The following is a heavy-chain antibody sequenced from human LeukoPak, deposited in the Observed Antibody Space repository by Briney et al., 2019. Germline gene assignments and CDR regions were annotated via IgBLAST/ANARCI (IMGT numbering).Heavy chain of an antibody. J-gene: IGHJ4*02. V-gene: IGHV3-23*01. CDR3: ARDTRAQLDIAVAGDY. Sequence: PAGGSLRLSCAASGFTFSSYAMSWVRQAPGKGLEWVSAISGSGGSTYYADSVKGRFTISRDNSKNTLYLQMNSLRAEDTAVYYCARDTRAQLDIAVAGDYWGQGTLVTVSS. D-gene: IGHD6-19*01. CDR1: GFTFSSYA. CDR2: ISGSGGST.